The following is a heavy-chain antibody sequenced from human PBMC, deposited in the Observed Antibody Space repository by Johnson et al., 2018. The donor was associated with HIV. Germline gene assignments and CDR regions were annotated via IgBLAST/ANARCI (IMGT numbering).Heavy chain of an antibody. CDR1: GFTFGDYA. V-gene: IGHV3-49*04. CDR2: IRSKAYGGTT. J-gene: IGHJ3*02. D-gene: IGHD5-24*01. CDR3: TKMSRDAFDI. Sequence: VQLVESGGGLVQPGRSLRLSCTASGFTFGDYAMSWVRQAPGKGLEWVGFIRSKAYGGTTEYVASVKGRFTISRDDSKSIAYLQMNSLKTEDTAVYYCTKMSRDAFDIWGQGTMVTVSS.